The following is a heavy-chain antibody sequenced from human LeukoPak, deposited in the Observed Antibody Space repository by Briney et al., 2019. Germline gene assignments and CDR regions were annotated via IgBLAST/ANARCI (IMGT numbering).Heavy chain of an antibody. D-gene: IGHD6-6*01. CDR3: ARDLRAARPSYYYYYYMDV. Sequence: SVKVSCKASGGTFSSYAISWVRQAPGQGLEWMGGIIPIFGTANYAQKFQGRVTITTDETTSTAYMELSSLRSEDTAVYYCARDLRAARPSYYYYYYMDVWGKGTTVTVSS. V-gene: IGHV1-69*05. CDR1: GGTFSSYA. CDR2: IIPIFGTA. J-gene: IGHJ6*03.